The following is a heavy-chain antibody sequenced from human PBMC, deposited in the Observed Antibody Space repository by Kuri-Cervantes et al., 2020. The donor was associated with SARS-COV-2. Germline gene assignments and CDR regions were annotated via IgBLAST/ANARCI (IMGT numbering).Heavy chain of an antibody. CDR2: IYYSGST. V-gene: IGHV4-39*01. CDR3: ASPSDITMVRGVIITGAFDI. J-gene: IGHJ3*02. CDR1: GGSTSSSSYC. Sequence: SETLSLTCTVSGGSTSSSSYCWGWIRQPPGKGLEWIGNIYYSGSTYYNPSLKSRVTISVDTSKNQFSLKLSSVTAADTAVYYCASPSDITMVRGVIITGAFDIWGQGTMVTVSS. D-gene: IGHD3-10*01.